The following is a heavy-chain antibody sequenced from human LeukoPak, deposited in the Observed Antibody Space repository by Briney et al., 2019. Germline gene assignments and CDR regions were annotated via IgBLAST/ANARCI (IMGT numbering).Heavy chain of an antibody. CDR3: ARGGDYYMDV. V-gene: IGHV4-4*08. J-gene: IGHJ6*03. Sequence: PSETLSLTCTVSGGSISSDYWSWIRQPPGKGLEWIGFIYSSGSPTYNPTLESRVTISVDTSKNQFSLKLSSVTAADTAVYYCARGGDYYMDVWGKGTTVTVSS. CDR1: GGSISSDY. CDR2: IYSSGSP.